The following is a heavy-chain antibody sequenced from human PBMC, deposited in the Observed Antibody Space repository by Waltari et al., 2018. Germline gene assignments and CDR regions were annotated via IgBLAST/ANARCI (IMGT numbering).Heavy chain of an antibody. CDR2: FDPSGTYT. J-gene: IGHJ4*02. CDR1: GYIFTNHW. Sequence: EVQLVQSGAAIKKPGESLRLSCQGSGYIFTNHWITWVRQMPGKGLEWMGRFDPSGTYTNYSPSFQGHVTVSADKSISTAYLQWSSLKASDTAIYYCARHAFGNSGWHFFDYWGQGTLVTVSS. D-gene: IGHD6-19*01. V-gene: IGHV5-10-1*03. CDR3: ARHAFGNSGWHFFDY.